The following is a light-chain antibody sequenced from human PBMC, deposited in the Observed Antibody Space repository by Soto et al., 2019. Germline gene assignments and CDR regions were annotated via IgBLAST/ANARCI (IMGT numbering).Light chain of an antibody. CDR2: AAS. J-gene: IGKJ2*01. CDR1: QSISTY. Sequence: DIQMTQSPSSLSASVGDRVTITCRASQSISTYLNWYQQKLGKAPKLLIHAASSLQSGVPSGFSGSGSGTDFTLTISSLQPEDFATYYCQQSYSTPYTFGQGTKLEIK. V-gene: IGKV1-39*01. CDR3: QQSYSTPYT.